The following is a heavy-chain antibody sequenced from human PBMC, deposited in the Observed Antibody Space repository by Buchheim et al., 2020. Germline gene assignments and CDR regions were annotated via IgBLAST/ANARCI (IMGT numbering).Heavy chain of an antibody. CDR2: ISTSGSTT. V-gene: IGHV3-48*03. CDR1: GFIFSNYQ. J-gene: IGHJ4*02. Sequence: EVQLVESGGGLVQPGGSLRLSCAASGFIFSNYQMNWVRQAPGKGPEWISYISTSGSTTYYADSVKGRFTISRDIAKNSLFLQMNSLRAEDTAVYYCARESYFDYWGQGTL. CDR3: ARESYFDY.